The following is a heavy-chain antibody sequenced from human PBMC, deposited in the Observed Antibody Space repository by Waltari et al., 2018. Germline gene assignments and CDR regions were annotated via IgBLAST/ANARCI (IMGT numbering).Heavy chain of an antibody. J-gene: IGHJ3*02. V-gene: IGHV4-34*01. Sequence: QVQLQQWGAGLLKPSETLSLTCAVYGGSFSGYYWRCLRQPPGKGLEWIGEINHRGSPNYNPSLKSQVTISVDTPKNQFSLKLSSVTAADTAVYYCARAPPYYDFWSGYDRHHDAFDIWGQGTMVTVSS. D-gene: IGHD3-3*01. CDR3: ARAPPYYDFWSGYDRHHDAFDI. CDR1: GGSFSGYY. CDR2: INHRGSP.